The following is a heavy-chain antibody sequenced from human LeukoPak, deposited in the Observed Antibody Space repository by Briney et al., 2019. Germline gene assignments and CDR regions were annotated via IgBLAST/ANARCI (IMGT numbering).Heavy chain of an antibody. V-gene: IGHV3-9*03. Sequence: GRSLRLSCAASGFTFDDYAMHWVRQAPGKGLEWVSGISWNSGNIVYADSVKGRFTISRDNAKNSLYLQMNRLIAEDIPLYFFAKDYDSSGGGIDYWGEGALVTVSS. CDR2: ISWNSGNI. D-gene: IGHD3-22*01. CDR1: GFTFDDYA. J-gene: IGHJ4*02. CDR3: AKDYDSSGGGIDY.